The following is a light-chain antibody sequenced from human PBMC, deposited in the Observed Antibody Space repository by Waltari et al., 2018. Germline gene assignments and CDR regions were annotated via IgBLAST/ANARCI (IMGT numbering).Light chain of an antibody. J-gene: IGKJ3*01. CDR3: QHYSSSPPAFT. CDR2: SAP. CDR1: QSVSRLY. V-gene: IGKV3-20*01. Sequence: EMMLTQSPGTLSLSPGERATLSCRASQSVSRLYVAWYQKKPGQPPRLLIHSAPSRATGIPDTFSGSGSGTDFTLTISRLEPEDFAVYFCQHYSSSPPAFTFGPGTKVDI.